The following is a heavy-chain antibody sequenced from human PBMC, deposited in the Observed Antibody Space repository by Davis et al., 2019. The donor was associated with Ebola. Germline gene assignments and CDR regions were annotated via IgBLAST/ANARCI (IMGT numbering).Heavy chain of an antibody. V-gene: IGHV4-30-2*01. Sequence: PSETLSLTCAVSGGSISSGGYSWSWIRQPPGKGLEWIGYIYHSGNTFYNPSLRSRVTISVDRSKNQFSLEVTSVTAADTAVYYCARDAADDYGVNFDYWGQGNLVTVSS. CDR1: GGSISSGGYS. CDR2: IYHSGNT. CDR3: ARDAADDYGVNFDY. D-gene: IGHD4-17*01. J-gene: IGHJ4*02.